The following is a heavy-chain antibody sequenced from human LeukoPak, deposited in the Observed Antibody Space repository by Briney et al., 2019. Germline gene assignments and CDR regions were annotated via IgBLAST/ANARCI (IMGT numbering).Heavy chain of an antibody. J-gene: IGHJ5*02. CDR3: TRHSWFHP. CDR1: GFTFSNAW. CDR2: IKIKTDGMTT. V-gene: IGHV3-15*01. Sequence: GGSLRLSCVGSGFTFSNAWTSWVRQAPGKGLEWVGRIKIKTDGMTTDYAAPVRGRFTISRDDSQNTLYLQMNSLKIEDTAIYYCTRHSWFHPWGQGTLVTVSS.